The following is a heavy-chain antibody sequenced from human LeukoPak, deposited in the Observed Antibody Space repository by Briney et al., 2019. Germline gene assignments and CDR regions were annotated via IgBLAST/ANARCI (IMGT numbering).Heavy chain of an antibody. J-gene: IGHJ4*02. CDR1: GGTFSNYA. Sequence: ASVKVSCKASGGTFSNYAISWVRQAPGQGLEWMGGIIPMIGTPNYAQKFQGRVTITADESTSTAYMELSSLRSEDTAVYYCARGGGWDPAPFDYWGQGTLVTVSS. CDR3: ARGGGWDPAPFDY. D-gene: IGHD6-19*01. V-gene: IGHV1-69*13. CDR2: IIPMIGTP.